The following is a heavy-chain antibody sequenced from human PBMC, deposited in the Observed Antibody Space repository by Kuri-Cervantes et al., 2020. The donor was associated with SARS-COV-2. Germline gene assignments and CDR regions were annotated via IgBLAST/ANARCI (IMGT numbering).Heavy chain of an antibody. J-gene: IGHJ5*02. CDR2: IIPIFGTA. CDR1: GGTFSSYA. V-gene: IGHV1-69*05. CDR3: ATAPGLPSGSINWFDP. D-gene: IGHD3-10*01. Sequence: SVKVSCKASGGTFSSYAISWVRQAPGQGLEWMGGIIPIFGTANYAQKFQGRVTMTRDTSRGTAYMELSSLRSEDTAVYYCATAPGLPSGSINWFDPWGQGTLVTVSS.